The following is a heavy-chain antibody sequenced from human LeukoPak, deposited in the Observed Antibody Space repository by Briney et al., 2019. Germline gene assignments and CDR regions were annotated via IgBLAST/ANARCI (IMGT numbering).Heavy chain of an antibody. V-gene: IGHV4-39*07. J-gene: IGHJ4*02. Sequence: PSETLSLTCTVSGGSISSSSYYWGWIRQPPGKGLEWIGSIYYSGSTYYNPSLKSRVTISVDTSKNQFSLKLSSVTAADTAVYYCARAPVAGTGVYFDYWGQGTLVTVSS. D-gene: IGHD6-19*01. CDR3: ARAPVAGTGVYFDY. CDR1: GGSISSSSYY. CDR2: IYYSGST.